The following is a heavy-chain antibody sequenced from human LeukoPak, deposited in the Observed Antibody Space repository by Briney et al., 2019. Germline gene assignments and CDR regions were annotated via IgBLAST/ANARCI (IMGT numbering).Heavy chain of an antibody. V-gene: IGHV4-59*01. CDR2: IYYSGST. CDR1: GGSISSYY. CDR3: AGGGFLEWLLPFDY. D-gene: IGHD3-3*01. Sequence: SETLSLTCTVSGGSISSYYWSWIRQPPGKGLEWIGYIYYSGSTNYNPSLKSRVTISVDTSKNQFSLKLSSVTAADTAVYYCAGGGFLEWLLPFDYWGQGTLVTVSS. J-gene: IGHJ4*02.